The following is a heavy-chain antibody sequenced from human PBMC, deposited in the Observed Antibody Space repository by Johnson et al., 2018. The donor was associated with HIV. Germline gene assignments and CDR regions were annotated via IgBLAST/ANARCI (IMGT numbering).Heavy chain of an antibody. V-gene: IGHV3-30*18. Sequence: QVQLVESGGGLVKPGGSLRLSCAVSGFTFTSAWMSWVRQSPGKGLQWVAVISYGGGKKYYGDSVKGRVTISRDNFKNTLYRQMNSLRGEDTAVYYCAKSKLPDLVLDIWGQGTVVTVSS. CDR3: AKSKLPDLVLDI. D-gene: IGHD4-23*01. J-gene: IGHJ3*02. CDR1: GFTFTSAW. CDR2: ISYGGGKK.